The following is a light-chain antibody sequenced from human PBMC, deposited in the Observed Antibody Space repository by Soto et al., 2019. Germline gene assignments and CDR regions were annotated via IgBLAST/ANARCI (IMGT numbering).Light chain of an antibody. J-gene: IGKJ1*01. V-gene: IGKV1-5*01. CDR3: QQDISYSWT. CDR1: QSISSW. Sequence: DIQMTQSPSTLSASVGDRVTITCRASQSISSWLAWYQQKPGKAPKRRIYNATRQECGDPSRCSDSRSGREIPLIIGSLQAEDGATYYCQQDISYSWTFGRGTKVDIK. CDR2: NAT.